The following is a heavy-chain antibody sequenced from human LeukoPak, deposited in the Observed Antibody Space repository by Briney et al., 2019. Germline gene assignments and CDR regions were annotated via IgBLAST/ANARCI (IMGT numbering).Heavy chain of an antibody. Sequence: GGSLRLSCAASGFTFSSYGMHWVRQAPGKGLEWVAVISYDGSNKYYADSVKGRFTISRDNSKNTLYLQMNSLRAEDTAVYYCAREAATYYYDSSGPGPVDYWGQGTLVTVSS. D-gene: IGHD3-22*01. CDR3: AREAATYYYDSSGPGPVDY. J-gene: IGHJ4*02. CDR2: ISYDGSNK. CDR1: GFTFSSYG. V-gene: IGHV3-30*19.